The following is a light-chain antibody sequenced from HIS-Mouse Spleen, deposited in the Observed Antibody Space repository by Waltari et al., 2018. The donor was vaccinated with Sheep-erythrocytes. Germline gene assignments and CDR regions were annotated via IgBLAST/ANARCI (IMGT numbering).Light chain of an antibody. CDR3: CSYAGSYNHV. CDR2: DVS. J-gene: IGLJ1*01. CDR1: SSDVGGYNY. Sequence: QSALTQPRSVSGSTGQSVTISCTGTSSDVGGYNYVSSYQQPPGKAPKLMIYDVSKPPPGAPHRFSGSKSGTTASPTISGLQAEDEADYYCCSYAGSYNHVFATGTKVTVL. V-gene: IGLV2-11*01.